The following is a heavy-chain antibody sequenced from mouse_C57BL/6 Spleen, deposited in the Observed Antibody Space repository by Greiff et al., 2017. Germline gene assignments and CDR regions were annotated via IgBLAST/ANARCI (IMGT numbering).Heavy chain of an antibody. CDR2: IDPSDSET. J-gene: IGHJ1*03. Sequence: QVQLKQPGAELVRPGSSVKLSCKASGYTFTSYWMHWVKQRPIQGLEWIGNIDPSDSETHYNQKFKDKATLTVDKFSSTAYMQLSSLTSEDSAVYYCARRDYYGSSYDWYFDVWGTGTTVTVSS. D-gene: IGHD1-1*01. CDR3: ARRDYYGSSYDWYFDV. V-gene: IGHV1-52*01. CDR1: GYTFTSYW.